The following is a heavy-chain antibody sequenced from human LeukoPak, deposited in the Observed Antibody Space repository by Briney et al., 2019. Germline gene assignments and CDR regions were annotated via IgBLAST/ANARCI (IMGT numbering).Heavy chain of an antibody. D-gene: IGHD6-19*01. CDR1: GFTLSSLD. V-gene: IGHV3-23*01. Sequence: GGSLRLSCAASGFTLSSLDMGWVRQAPGKRLGWVSAISDSGDRTYYADSVKGRFTLSRDNSKNTLYLQMSSLRAEDTAVYYCAKDARRSSGWWFFDHWGQGTLVTVSS. CDR2: ISDSGDRT. CDR3: AKDARRSSGWWFFDH. J-gene: IGHJ4*02.